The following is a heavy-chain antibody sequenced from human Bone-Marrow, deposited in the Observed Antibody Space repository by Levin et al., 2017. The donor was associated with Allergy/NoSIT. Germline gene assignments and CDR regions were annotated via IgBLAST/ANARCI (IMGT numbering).Heavy chain of an antibody. CDR3: AIRSYYGSGRYVSSYYYMDV. D-gene: IGHD3-10*01. J-gene: IGHJ6*03. CDR2: ISAYNGDT. V-gene: IGHV1-18*04. CDR1: GYTFTQYG. Sequence: PLASVKVSCKASGYTFTQYGFSWVRQAPGQGLEWMGWISAYNGDTNYAQKFQDRITLTADTSTTTGYMELRGLKSDDTAVYYCAIRSYYGSGRYVSSYYYMDVWGSGTTVTVSS.